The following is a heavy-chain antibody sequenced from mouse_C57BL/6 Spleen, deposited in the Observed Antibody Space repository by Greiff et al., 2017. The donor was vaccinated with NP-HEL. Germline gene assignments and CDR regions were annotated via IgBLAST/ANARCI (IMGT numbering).Heavy chain of an antibody. CDR3: AYYGSSYDWYFDV. CDR2: IYPGSGNT. J-gene: IGHJ1*03. CDR1: GYSFTSYY. D-gene: IGHD1-1*01. V-gene: IGHV1-66*01. Sequence: QVQLKQPGPELVKPGASVKISCKASGYSFTSYYIHWVKQRPGQGLEWIGWIYPGSGNTKYNEKFKGKATLTADTSSSTAYMQLSSLTSEDSAVYYCAYYGSSYDWYFDVWGTGTTVTVSS.